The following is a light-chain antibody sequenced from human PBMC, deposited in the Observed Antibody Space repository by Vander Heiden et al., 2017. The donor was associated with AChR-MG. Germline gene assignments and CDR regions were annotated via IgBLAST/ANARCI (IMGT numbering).Light chain of an antibody. Sequence: QSVLAPPPPAPGTPGPTATSSCSVRSSNFGNTFVYWYQQIQGTAPKLLIYSNNQRPSGVPDRFFGSKSATSASLAISGLLSEDEAHYFCCSWDDTLTCWVFGGGTKLTVL. CDR1: SSNFGNTF. J-gene: IGLJ3*02. CDR3: CSWDDTLTCWV. CDR2: SNN. V-gene: IGLV1-47*02.